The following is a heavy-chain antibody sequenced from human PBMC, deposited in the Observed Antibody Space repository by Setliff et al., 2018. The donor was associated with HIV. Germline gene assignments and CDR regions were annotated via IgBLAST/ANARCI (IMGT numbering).Heavy chain of an antibody. CDR1: GDSVSSRSYY. V-gene: IGHV4-61*03. Sequence: SETLSLTCTVSGDSVSSRSYYWSWIRQPPGKGLEWVGYIYYSGSTKYNPSLKSRVTISVDTSKNHFPLQLRPVTAADTAVYYFASDISPDDGYNRLHYFDYWGQGTLVTVSS. D-gene: IGHD5-12*01. CDR3: ASDISPDDGYNRLHYFDY. CDR2: IYYSGST. J-gene: IGHJ4*02.